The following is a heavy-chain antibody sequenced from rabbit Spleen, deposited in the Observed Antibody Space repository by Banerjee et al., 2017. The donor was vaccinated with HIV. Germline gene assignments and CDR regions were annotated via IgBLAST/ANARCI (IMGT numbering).Heavy chain of an antibody. Sequence: QEQLVESGGGLVQPGGSLKLSCKASGFDFSSYGVSWVRQAPGKGLEWIACINTITGKSVYASWAKGRFIMSRTSSTTVTLQMTSLTAADTATYFCARDLVAVIGWNFSLWGPGTLVTVS. CDR3: ARDLVAVIGWNFSL. D-gene: IGHD1-1*01. CDR1: GFDFSSYG. V-gene: IGHV1S45*01. J-gene: IGHJ4*01. CDR2: INTITGKS.